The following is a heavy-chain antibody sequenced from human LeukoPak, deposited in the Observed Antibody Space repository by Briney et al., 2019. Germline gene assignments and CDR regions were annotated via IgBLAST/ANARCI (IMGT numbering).Heavy chain of an antibody. CDR2: IDPNSGGT. J-gene: IGHJ4*02. Sequence: ASVKVSCKASGYTFTDYYIHWVRQAPGQGLEWMGWIDPNSGGTNFAQKFQGRVTMTTDTSITTAYMELTRLRSDDTAVYYCANWAATIRYFNYWGQGTLVTVSS. CDR1: GYTFTDYY. V-gene: IGHV1-2*02. D-gene: IGHD5-12*01. CDR3: ANWAATIRYFNY.